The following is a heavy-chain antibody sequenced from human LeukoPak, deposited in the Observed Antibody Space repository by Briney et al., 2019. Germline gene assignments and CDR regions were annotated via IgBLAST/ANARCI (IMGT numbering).Heavy chain of an antibody. CDR3: AKDDAVGGWPAEYFQH. V-gene: IGHV3-30*18. D-gene: IGHD2-15*01. CDR2: ISYDGSNE. Sequence: GGSLRLSCVVSGFTFSSYGFHWVRQAPGKGLEWVAGISYDGSNEFYADSVKGRFTISRDNSKNTLYLQMNSLRAEDTAVYYCAKDDAVGGWPAEYFQHWGQGTLVTVSS. CDR1: GFTFSSYG. J-gene: IGHJ1*01.